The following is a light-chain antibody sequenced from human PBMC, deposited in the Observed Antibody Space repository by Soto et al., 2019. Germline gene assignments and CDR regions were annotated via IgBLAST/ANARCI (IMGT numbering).Light chain of an antibody. J-gene: IGLJ2*01. Sequence: QSALTQPPSASGSPGQSVTISCTGTSSDVGGYKFVSWYQQHPGKAPKLMISEVNERPSGVPDRFSGSKSGNTASLTVSGLQAEDEADYYCSSYAGSNTVVFGGGTQLTVL. V-gene: IGLV2-8*01. CDR1: SSDVGGYKF. CDR3: SSYAGSNTVV. CDR2: EVN.